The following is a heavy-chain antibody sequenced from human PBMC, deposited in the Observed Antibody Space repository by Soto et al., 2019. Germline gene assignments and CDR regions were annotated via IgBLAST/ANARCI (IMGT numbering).Heavy chain of an antibody. J-gene: IGHJ4*02. CDR3: ASSRSSGWLTPRYFDD. V-gene: IGHV1-18*01. CDR2: ISAYNGNT. D-gene: IGHD6-19*01. CDR1: GYTFTSYG. Sequence: ASVKVSCKASGYTFTSYGISWVRQAPGQGLEWMGWISAYNGNTNYAQKLQGRATITTDTYTNTAYMEVRSLRSDDTAVYYCASSRSSGWLTPRYFDDSGQGTRVTVSS.